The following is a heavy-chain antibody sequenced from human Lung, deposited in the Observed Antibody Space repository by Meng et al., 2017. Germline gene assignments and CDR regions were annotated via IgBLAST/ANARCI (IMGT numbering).Heavy chain of an antibody. J-gene: IGHJ4*02. CDR2: IDPKSDNT. Sequence: QVRAVQSGTEGKNTGATVKVPCKASGYTFTSYDINWVRQATGQGLEWMGRIDPKSDNTHYAQKFQGRVTMTRDTSISTAYMELSGLRSDDTAVYYCARDEDISAAGYLLGDFWGQGTLVTVSS. V-gene: IGHV1-2*06. D-gene: IGHD6-13*01. CDR1: GYTFTSYD. CDR3: ARDEDISAAGYLLGDF.